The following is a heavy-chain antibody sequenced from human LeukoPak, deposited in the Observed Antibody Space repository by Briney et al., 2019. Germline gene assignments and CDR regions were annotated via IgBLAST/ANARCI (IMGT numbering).Heavy chain of an antibody. CDR3: ARDCSDSSGYFGIYYYYYGMDV. J-gene: IGHJ6*02. V-gene: IGHV1-69*13. D-gene: IGHD3-22*01. CDR1: GGTFSSYA. Sequence: SVKVSCKASGGTFSSYAISWVRQAPGQGLEWMGGIIPIFGTANYAQKFQGRVTITADESTSTAYMELSSLRSEDTAVYYCARDCSDSSGYFGIYYYYYGMDVWGQGTTVTVSS. CDR2: IIPIFGTA.